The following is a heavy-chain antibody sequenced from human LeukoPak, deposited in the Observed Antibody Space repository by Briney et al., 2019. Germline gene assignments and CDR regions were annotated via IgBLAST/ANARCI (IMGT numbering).Heavy chain of an antibody. CDR1: GFTFSSYS. D-gene: IGHD3-22*01. Sequence: GGSLRLSCAASGFTFSSYSMNWVRQAPGKGLEWVSSISSSSSYIYYADSVKGRFTISRDNAKNSLYLQMNSLRAEDTAVYYCAREVYYYDSSGFYYSGGFGYWGQGTLLTVSS. V-gene: IGHV3-21*01. CDR2: ISSSSSYI. CDR3: AREVYYYDSSGFYYSGGFGY. J-gene: IGHJ4*02.